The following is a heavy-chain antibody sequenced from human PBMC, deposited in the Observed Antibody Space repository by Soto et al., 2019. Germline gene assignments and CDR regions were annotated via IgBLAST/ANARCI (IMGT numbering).Heavy chain of an antibody. CDR2: IYYTGAT. CDR1: SGSISSGNW. D-gene: IGHD6-25*01. CDR3: ARVFSSGSGWMYYFDF. J-gene: IGHJ4*02. V-gene: IGHV4-4*02. Sequence: QVQLQESGPGLVESSGTLSLTCEVSSGSISSGNWWSWVRQPPGKGLEWIGEIYYTGATNYNPSLKSRVTMTIDKSKDKCSLNLRSATAAATAVYYCARVFSSGSGWMYYFDFWGQGILVSVSS.